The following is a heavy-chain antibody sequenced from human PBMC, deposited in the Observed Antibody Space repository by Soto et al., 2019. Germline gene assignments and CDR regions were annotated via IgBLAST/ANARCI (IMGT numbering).Heavy chain of an antibody. CDR2: IIPIFGTA. D-gene: IGHD3-22*01. V-gene: IGHV1-69*01. CDR1: GGTFSSYA. J-gene: IGHJ4*02. CDR3: AREGDYYDSSGYFNYFDY. Sequence: QVQLVQSGAEVKTPGSSVKVSCKASGGTFSSYAISWVRQAPGQGLEWMGGIIPIFGTANYAQKLQGRVTITADESTSTAYMELSSLRSEDTAVYYCAREGDYYDSSGYFNYFDYWGQGTLVTVSS.